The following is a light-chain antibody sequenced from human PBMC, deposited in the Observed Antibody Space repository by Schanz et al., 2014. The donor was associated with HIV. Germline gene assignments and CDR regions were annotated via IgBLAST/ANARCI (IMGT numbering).Light chain of an antibody. CDR3: QQYNDWPPIT. CDR2: GAS. Sequence: ELVLTQSPGILSLSPGERATLSCRASQTISSAYLAWYQQRPGQAPRLLIYGASSRATGIPDRFSGSGSGTDFTLTISRLEPEDFAVYYCQQYNDWPPITFGQGTRLEIK. CDR1: QTISSAY. J-gene: IGKJ5*01. V-gene: IGKV3-20*01.